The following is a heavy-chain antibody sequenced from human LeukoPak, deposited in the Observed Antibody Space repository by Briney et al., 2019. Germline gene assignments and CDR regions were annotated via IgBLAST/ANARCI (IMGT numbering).Heavy chain of an antibody. CDR1: GGSISSSSYY. Sequence: SETLSLTCTVSGGSISSSSYYWGWIRQPPGKGLEWIGSIYYSGSTYYNPSLKSRVTISVDTSKNQFSLRLSSVTAADTAVYYCGRVLYSGYVIDWGQGTLVTVSS. J-gene: IGHJ4*02. CDR3: GRVLYSGYVID. D-gene: IGHD5-12*01. V-gene: IGHV4-39*07. CDR2: IYYSGST.